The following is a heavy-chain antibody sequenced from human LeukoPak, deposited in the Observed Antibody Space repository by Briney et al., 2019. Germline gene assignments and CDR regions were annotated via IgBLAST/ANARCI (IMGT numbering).Heavy chain of an antibody. CDR3: ARDHLTGTGNFDY. J-gene: IGHJ4*02. CDR2: ISSSGSTI. V-gene: IGHV3-11*01. D-gene: IGHD1-7*01. Sequence: GGSLRLSCAASGFTFSDYYMSRIRQAPGKGLEWVSYISSSGSTIYYADSVKGRFTISRDNAKNSLYLQMNSLRAEDTAVYYCARDHLTGTGNFDYWGQGTLVTVSS. CDR1: GFTFSDYY.